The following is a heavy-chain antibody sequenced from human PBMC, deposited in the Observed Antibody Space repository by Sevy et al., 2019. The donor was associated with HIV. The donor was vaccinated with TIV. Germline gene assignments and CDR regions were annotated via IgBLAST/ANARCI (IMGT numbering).Heavy chain of an antibody. D-gene: IGHD6-13*01. CDR3: ARDRAAAGKKYYYYGMDV. CDR1: GYTFTSNY. Sequence: ASVKVSCKASGYTFTSNYMHWVRQAPGQGLEWMGIINPSGVSASYAQKFQGRVTVTRDTSTSTVNMELSSLRSEDTAVYYCARDRAAAGKKYYYYGMDVWGQGTTVTVSS. CDR2: INPSGVSA. V-gene: IGHV1-46*01. J-gene: IGHJ6*02.